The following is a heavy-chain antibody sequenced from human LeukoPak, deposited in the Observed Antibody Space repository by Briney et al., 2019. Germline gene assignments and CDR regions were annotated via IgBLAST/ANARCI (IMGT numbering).Heavy chain of an antibody. D-gene: IGHD3-3*01. Sequence: GGSLRLSCAASGFTFSDYYMSWIRQAPGKGLEWVSYISSSGSTMYYADSVKGRFTISRDNAKNSLYLQMNSLRADDTAVYYCANFRSGYSPFDYWGQGTLVTVSS. CDR3: ANFRSGYSPFDY. J-gene: IGHJ4*02. V-gene: IGHV3-11*04. CDR1: GFTFSDYY. CDR2: ISSSGSTM.